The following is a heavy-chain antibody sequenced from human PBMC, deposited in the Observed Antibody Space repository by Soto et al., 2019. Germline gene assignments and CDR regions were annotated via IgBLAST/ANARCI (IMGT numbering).Heavy chain of an antibody. CDR1: GYTFTGYY. D-gene: IGHD2-2*01. J-gene: IGHJ5*02. V-gene: IGHV1-2*04. Sequence: ASVKVSCKASGYTFTGYYMHWVRQAPGQGLEWMGWINPNSGGTNYAQKFQGWVTMTRDTSISTAYMELSRLRSDDTAVYYCARDVGNIVLVPAAMDSYNWFDPWGQGTLVTVSS. CDR2: INPNSGGT. CDR3: ARDVGNIVLVPAAMDSYNWFDP.